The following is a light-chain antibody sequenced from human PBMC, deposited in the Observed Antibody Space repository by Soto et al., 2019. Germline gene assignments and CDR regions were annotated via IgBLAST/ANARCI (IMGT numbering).Light chain of an antibody. Sequence: QSALTQPASVSGSPGQSITISCTGTSSDVGSYNLVSWYQQHPGKAPKLMIYAGSKRPSGVSNRFSGSKSGNTASLTVSGLQAEDEADYFCCSYTGSSPFVVFGGGTKLTVL. V-gene: IGLV2-23*03. CDR3: CSYTGSSPFVV. CDR1: SSDVGSYNL. CDR2: AGS. J-gene: IGLJ2*01.